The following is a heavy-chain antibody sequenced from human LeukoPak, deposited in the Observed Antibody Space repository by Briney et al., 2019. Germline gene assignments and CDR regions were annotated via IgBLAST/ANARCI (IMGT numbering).Heavy chain of an antibody. CDR1: GFTFSGYG. J-gene: IGHJ6*03. CDR2: ISGSGGST. D-gene: IGHD3-22*01. V-gene: IGHV3-23*01. CDR3: AKASTMIGPVNYYYYMDV. Sequence: GGSLRLSCAASGFTFSGYGMSWVRQAPGKGLKWVSAISGSGGSTYYADSVKGRFTISRDNSKNTLYLQMNSLRAEDTAVYYCAKASTMIGPVNYYYYMDVWGKGTTVTISS.